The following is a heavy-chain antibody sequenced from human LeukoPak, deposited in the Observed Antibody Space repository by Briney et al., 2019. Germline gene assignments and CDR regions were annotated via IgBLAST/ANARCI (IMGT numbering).Heavy chain of an antibody. Sequence: ASVKVSCKVSGYTLTELSMHWVRQATGQGLEWMGWMNPNSGNTGYAQKFQGRVTITRNTSISTAYMELSSLRSEDTAVYYCARDRGLELLDYWGQGTLVTVSS. J-gene: IGHJ4*02. V-gene: IGHV1-8*03. D-gene: IGHD1-7*01. CDR2: MNPNSGNT. CDR3: ARDRGLELLDY. CDR1: GYTLTELS.